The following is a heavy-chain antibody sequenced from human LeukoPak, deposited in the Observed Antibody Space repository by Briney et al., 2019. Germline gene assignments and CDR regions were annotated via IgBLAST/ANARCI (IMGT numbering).Heavy chain of an antibody. V-gene: IGHV4-30-4*07. J-gene: IGHJ3*02. D-gene: IGHD2-8*01. CDR3: ARSTIGLMVYAVYDAFDI. CDR1: GGSISSGGYS. CDR2: IYYSGST. Sequence: SETLSLTCALSGGSISSGGYSWSWIRQPPGKGLEWIGYIYYSGSTYYNPSRKTRVTISVDTSKNQFSLKRSAVPATDTAVYDCARSTIGLMVYAVYDAFDIWGQGTRVTVSS.